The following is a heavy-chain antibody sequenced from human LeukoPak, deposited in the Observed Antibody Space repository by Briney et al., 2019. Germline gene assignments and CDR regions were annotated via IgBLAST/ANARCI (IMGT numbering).Heavy chain of an antibody. CDR3: ARDEYYYDSSGYYSNFDY. Sequence: ASVKVSCKASGYTFTSYAISWVRQAPGQGLEWMGIINPSGGSTSYAQKFQGRVTMTRDTSTSTVYMELSSLRSEDTAVYYCARDEYYYDSSGYYSNFDYWGQGTLVTVSS. J-gene: IGHJ4*02. V-gene: IGHV1-46*01. D-gene: IGHD3-22*01. CDR2: INPSGGST. CDR1: GYTFTSYA.